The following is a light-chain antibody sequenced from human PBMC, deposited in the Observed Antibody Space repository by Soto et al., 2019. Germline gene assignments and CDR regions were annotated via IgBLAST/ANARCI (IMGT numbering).Light chain of an antibody. Sequence: QSVLTQPRSVSGSPGQSVTISCTRTSSDFGGYNYVSWYQHHPGKAPKLMIYDVSERPSGVPDRFSGSKSGNTASLTISGLQAEDEADYYCCSYAGTFYVFGTGTKVTVL. CDR3: CSYAGTFYV. J-gene: IGLJ1*01. V-gene: IGLV2-11*01. CDR1: SSDFGGYNY. CDR2: DVS.